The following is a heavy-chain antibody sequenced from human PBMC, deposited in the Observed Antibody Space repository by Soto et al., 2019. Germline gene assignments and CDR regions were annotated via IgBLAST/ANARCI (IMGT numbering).Heavy chain of an antibody. V-gene: IGHV4-59*01. CDR1: GGSISSYY. D-gene: IGHD6-19*01. Sequence: SETLSLTCAVSGGSISSYYWTWIRQPPGKGLEWIGYIYYSGSTNYNPSLKSRVTISVDTSKNQFSLKVTSVTAADTAVYYCARTTVAGLLGYFDLWGRGTLVPVSS. J-gene: IGHJ2*01. CDR2: IYYSGST. CDR3: ARTTVAGLLGYFDL.